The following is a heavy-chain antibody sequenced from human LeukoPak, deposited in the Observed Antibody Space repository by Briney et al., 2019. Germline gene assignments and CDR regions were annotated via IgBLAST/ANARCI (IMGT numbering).Heavy chain of an antibody. J-gene: IGHJ4*02. V-gene: IGHV1-69*04. D-gene: IGHD2-2*01. CDR2: ITPNLAIT. CDR3: ARDSALRCSSTSCYFDH. Sequence: ASVKVSFKASGGTFISYSISWVRQAPGQGPEWLGRITPNLAITDYAQKFRGRVTLTADKSTSTVYMELGSLTSEDTAAYYCARDSALRCSSTSCYFDHWGQGTLVTVSS. CDR1: GGTFISYS.